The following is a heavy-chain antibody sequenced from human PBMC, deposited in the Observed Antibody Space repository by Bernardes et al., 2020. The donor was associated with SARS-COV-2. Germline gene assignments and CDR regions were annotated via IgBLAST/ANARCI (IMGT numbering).Heavy chain of an antibody. Sequence: GSLRLSCADSGFTFSSYWMTWVRQAPGKGLEWLANIKSDGSEKYYVDAVKGRFTISRDNAKKSLYLQMNSLRAEDTAVYYCTGGPYADYWGQGTLVTVSS. CDR3: TGGPYADY. CDR1: GFTFSSYW. V-gene: IGHV3-7*04. CDR2: IKSDGSEK. D-gene: IGHD2-2*01. J-gene: IGHJ4*02.